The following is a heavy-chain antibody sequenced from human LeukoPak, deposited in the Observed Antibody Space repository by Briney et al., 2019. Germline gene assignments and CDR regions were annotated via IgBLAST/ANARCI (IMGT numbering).Heavy chain of an antibody. CDR1: GATFSSYA. Sequence: GSSVKLSCKASGATFSSYAISWVRQAPGQGLEWMGGIIPIFGTANYAQKLQGRVTITTDESTSTAYMELSSLRSEDTAVYYCARGRVGITVNWFDPWGQGTLVTVSS. CDR2: IIPIFGTA. J-gene: IGHJ5*02. D-gene: IGHD3-22*01. V-gene: IGHV1-69*05. CDR3: ARGRVGITVNWFDP.